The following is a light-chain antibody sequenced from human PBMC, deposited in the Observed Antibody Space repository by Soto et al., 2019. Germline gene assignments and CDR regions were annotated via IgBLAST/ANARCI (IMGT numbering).Light chain of an antibody. CDR2: GAS. CDR3: QQRSNWPIT. V-gene: IGKV3D-20*02. J-gene: IGKJ5*01. Sequence: EIVLTQSPGTLSLSPGERATLSCRASQSVGSDFLAWYQQRPGQPPRILIFGASGRATGIPDRFSGSGSGTDFTLTISSLEPEDFALYYCQQRSNWPITFGQGTRLEIK. CDR1: QSVGSDF.